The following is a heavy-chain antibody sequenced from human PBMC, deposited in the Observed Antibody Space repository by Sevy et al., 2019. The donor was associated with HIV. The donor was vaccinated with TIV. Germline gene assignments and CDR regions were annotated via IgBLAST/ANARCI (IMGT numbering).Heavy chain of an antibody. J-gene: IGHJ4*02. CDR1: GFTISRYN. CDR2: ISGLSNYL. CDR3: ARGPPDGSYDYFDY. V-gene: IGHV3-21*01. Sequence: GGSLRLSCAASGFTISRYNMNWVRQAPGKGLEWVSSISGLSNYLYYADSMKGRFTISRDNAKNSLNLQMNSLRAEDTAVYYCARGPPDGSYDYFDYWGQGTLVTVSS. D-gene: IGHD3-10*01.